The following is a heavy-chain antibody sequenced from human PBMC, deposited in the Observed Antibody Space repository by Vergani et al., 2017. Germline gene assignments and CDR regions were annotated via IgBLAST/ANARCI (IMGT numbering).Heavy chain of an antibody. CDR2: IYYTGTT. Sequence: QLQLQESGPGLVKPSETLSLTCTVSGVSIGSNSYYWGWIRQPPGKGLEWIGTIYYTGTTYYNEAHKSRLTISVDTSKNQFSLKLISVTAADTAVYYCARDRGLDGDYHFDYWGQGILVTVSS. CDR3: ARDRGLDGDYHFDY. V-gene: IGHV4-39*07. J-gene: IGHJ4*02. D-gene: IGHD3-10*01. CDR1: GVSIGSNSYY.